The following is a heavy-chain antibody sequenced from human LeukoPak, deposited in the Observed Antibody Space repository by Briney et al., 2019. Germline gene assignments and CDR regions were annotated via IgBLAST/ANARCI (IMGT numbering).Heavy chain of an antibody. D-gene: IGHD3-16*01. Sequence: PGGSLRLSCAASGFTFSSYWMHWVRQAPGKGLVWVSRIKSDGSSTSYADSVKGRFTISRDNAKNTLYLQMSNLRAEDTAVYFCARGGGLDVWGQGATVTVSS. J-gene: IGHJ6*02. CDR3: ARGGGLDV. CDR2: IKSDGSST. V-gene: IGHV3-74*01. CDR1: GFTFSSYW.